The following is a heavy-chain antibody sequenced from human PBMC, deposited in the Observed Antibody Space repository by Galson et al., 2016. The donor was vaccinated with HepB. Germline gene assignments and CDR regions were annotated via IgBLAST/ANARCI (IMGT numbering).Heavy chain of an antibody. D-gene: IGHD4-17*01. CDR3: AREGGGTDYGTHFWYFDV. J-gene: IGHJ2*01. CDR2: ISASNDNT. V-gene: IGHV1-18*01. CDR1: GYNFTNYG. Sequence: SVKVSCKASGYNFTNYGISWVRQAPGQGLEWMGWISASNDNTNYAQKFQGRVFMTTDTSTNTAYMELRSQTSDDTAVYYCAREGGGTDYGTHFWYFDVWGRGTLVTVSS.